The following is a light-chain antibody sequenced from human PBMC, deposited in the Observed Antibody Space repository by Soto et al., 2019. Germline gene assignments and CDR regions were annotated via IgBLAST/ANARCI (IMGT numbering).Light chain of an antibody. CDR3: QQRSSWPLT. V-gene: IGKV3-11*01. Sequence: ETVLTQSPATLSLSPGEIAILSCRASQSVSSYLAWYQQKPGQAPRLLISDASNRATGIPARFSGSGSGTDFTLTISSLEPEDFAVYYCQQRSSWPLTFVGGTKVEIK. CDR1: QSVSSY. J-gene: IGKJ4*01. CDR2: DAS.